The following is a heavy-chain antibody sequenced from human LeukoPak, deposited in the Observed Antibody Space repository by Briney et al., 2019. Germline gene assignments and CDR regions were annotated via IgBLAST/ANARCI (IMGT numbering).Heavy chain of an antibody. CDR2: INTNTGNP. D-gene: IGHD3-10*01. V-gene: IGHV7-4-1*02. CDR1: GYTFTNYG. Sequence: ASVKVSCKASGYTFTNYGASWVRQAPGQGLEWMGWINTNTGNPTYAQGFTGRFVFSLDTSVSTAYLQIRSLKAEDTAVYYCARRSVIYGSGSWFGYWGQGTLVTVSS. J-gene: IGHJ4*02. CDR3: ARRSVIYGSGSWFGY.